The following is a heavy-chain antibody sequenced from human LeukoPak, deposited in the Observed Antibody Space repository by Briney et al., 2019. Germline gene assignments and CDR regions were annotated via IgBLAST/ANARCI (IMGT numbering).Heavy chain of an antibody. CDR3: AKAAGFLGPFDI. Sequence: GGSLRLSCAASGFTFDDYAMHWVRQAPGKGLEWVSGISWNSGSIGYADSVKGRFTISRDNAKNSLYLQMNSLRAEDMALYYCAKAAGFLGPFDIWGQGTMVTVSS. CDR1: GFTFDDYA. V-gene: IGHV3-9*03. J-gene: IGHJ3*02. D-gene: IGHD3-10*01. CDR2: ISWNSGSI.